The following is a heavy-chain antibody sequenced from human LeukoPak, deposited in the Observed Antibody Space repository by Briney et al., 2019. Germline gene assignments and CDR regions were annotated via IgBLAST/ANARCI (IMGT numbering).Heavy chain of an antibody. Sequence: ASVKVSCKASGYTFTSYYMHWVRQAPGQGLEWMGIINPSGGSTSYAQKFQGRVTMTRDMSTSTVYMELSSLRSEDTAAYYCARDSVPTPFDYWGQGTLVTVSS. J-gene: IGHJ4*02. CDR2: INPSGGST. CDR1: GYTFTSYY. V-gene: IGHV1-46*01. CDR3: ARDSVPTPFDY.